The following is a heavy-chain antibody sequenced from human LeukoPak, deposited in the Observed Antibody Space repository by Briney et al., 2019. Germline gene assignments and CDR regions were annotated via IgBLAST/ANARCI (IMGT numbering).Heavy chain of an antibody. CDR3: ARRGAAYYYDSSGYFPFDY. J-gene: IGHJ4*02. V-gene: IGHV3-7*04. D-gene: IGHD3-22*01. CDR1: GFIFSSYW. Sequence: PGGSLRLSCAASGFIFSSYWMSWVRQAPGKGLEWVANIKQDGSEKYYVDSVKGRFTISRDNAKNALYLQMNSLRAEDTAVYYCARRGAAYYYDSSGYFPFDYWGQGTLVTVSS. CDR2: IKQDGSEK.